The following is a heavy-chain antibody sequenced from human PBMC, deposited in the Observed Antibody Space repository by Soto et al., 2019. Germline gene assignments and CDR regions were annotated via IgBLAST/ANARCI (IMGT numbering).Heavy chain of an antibody. V-gene: IGHV3-30*18. J-gene: IGHJ4*02. CDR2: ISDDGSNK. CDR3: AKDTSGSYYYFDY. D-gene: IGHD1-26*01. CDR1: GFTFSSYG. Sequence: QVQLVESGGGVVQPGRSLRLSCAASGFTFSSYGMHWVRQAPGKGLEWVAVISDDGSNKYYADSVKGRFTISRDNSKNTLYLQMNSLRAEDTAVYYCAKDTSGSYYYFDYWGQGTLVTVSS.